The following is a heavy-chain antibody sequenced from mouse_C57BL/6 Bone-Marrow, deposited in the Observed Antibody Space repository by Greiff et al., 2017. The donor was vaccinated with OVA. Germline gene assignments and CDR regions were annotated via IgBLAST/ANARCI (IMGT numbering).Heavy chain of an antibody. CDR3: ARRYYGNPSYWYFDV. V-gene: IGHV1-58*01. CDR2: IYIGNGYT. CDR1: GYTFTSYG. D-gene: IGHD2-1*01. J-gene: IGHJ1*03. Sequence: VQLQQSGAELVRPGSSVKMSCKTSGYTFTSYGINWVKQRPGQGLEWIGYIYIGNGYTEYNEKFKGKATLTADKSSSTAYMQFSSLTSEDSAIYYCARRYYGNPSYWYFDVWGTGTTVTVSS.